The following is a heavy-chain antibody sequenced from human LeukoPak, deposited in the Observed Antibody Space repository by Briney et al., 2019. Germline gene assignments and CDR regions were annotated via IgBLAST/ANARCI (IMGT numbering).Heavy chain of an antibody. V-gene: IGHV4-31*03. J-gene: IGHJ3*02. Sequence: PSETLSLTCTVSGGSISSGGYYWSWIRQHPGKGLEWIGYIYYSGSTYYNPSLKSRVTISVDTSKNQFSLKLSSVTAADTAVYYWASSARIYYGSGSRYPQRGAFDIWGQGTMVTVSS. CDR1: GGSISSGGYY. CDR2: IYYSGST. CDR3: ASSARIYYGSGSRYPQRGAFDI. D-gene: IGHD3-10*01.